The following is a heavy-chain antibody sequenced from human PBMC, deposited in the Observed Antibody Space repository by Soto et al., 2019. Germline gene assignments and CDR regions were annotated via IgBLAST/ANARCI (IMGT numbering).Heavy chain of an antibody. Sequence: RASVKVSCKASGCTFSSYAISWVRQAPGQGLEWMGGIIPIFGTANYAQKFQGRVTITADESTSTAYMELSSLRSEDTAVYYCARRRSSSGWYNWFDPWGQGTLVTVSS. J-gene: IGHJ5*02. V-gene: IGHV1-69*13. D-gene: IGHD6-19*01. CDR3: ARRRSSSGWYNWFDP. CDR2: IIPIFGTA. CDR1: GCTFSSYA.